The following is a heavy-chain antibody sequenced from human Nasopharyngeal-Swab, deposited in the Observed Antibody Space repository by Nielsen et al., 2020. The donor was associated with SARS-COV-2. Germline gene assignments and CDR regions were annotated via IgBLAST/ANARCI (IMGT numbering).Heavy chain of an antibody. CDR2: IYYSGST. J-gene: IGHJ6*04. CDR3: ARGQQLVAMDV. D-gene: IGHD6-13*01. V-gene: IGHV4-31*02. Sequence: IRQPPGKGLEWIGYIYYSGSTYYNPSLKSRVTISVDTSKNQFPLKLSSVTAADTAVYYCARGQQLVAMDVWGKGTTVTVSS.